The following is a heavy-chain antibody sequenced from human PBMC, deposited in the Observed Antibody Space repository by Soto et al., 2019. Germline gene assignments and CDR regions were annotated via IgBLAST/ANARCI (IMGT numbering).Heavy chain of an antibody. CDR2: TYYRSKWYN. Sequence: SQTLSFTCAISGDSVSSNSAAWNWIRQSPSRGLEWLGRTYYRSKWYNDYAVSVKSLITINPDTSKNQFSLQLNSVTPEDTAVYYCARDSRDYYYDSSGYYYPLAWGQGTLVTVSS. J-gene: IGHJ5*02. CDR3: ARDSRDYYYDSSGYYYPLA. CDR1: GDSVSSNSAA. D-gene: IGHD3-22*01. V-gene: IGHV6-1*01.